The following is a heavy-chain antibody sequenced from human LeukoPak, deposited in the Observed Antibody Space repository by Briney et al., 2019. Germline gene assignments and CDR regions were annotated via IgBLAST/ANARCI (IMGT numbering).Heavy chain of an antibody. CDR2: ISNNGGNT. D-gene: IGHD6-13*01. J-gene: IGHJ4*02. CDR3: VKAAGSWYGYFDY. CDR1: GFTFSNYA. Sequence: GGSLRLSCSASGFTFSNYAIHWVRQAPGKGLEYVSTISNNGGNTNYADSVKGRFTISRDNSKNTLYLQMSSLRAEDTAVYYCVKAAGSWYGYFDYWGQGALVTVSS. V-gene: IGHV3-64D*06.